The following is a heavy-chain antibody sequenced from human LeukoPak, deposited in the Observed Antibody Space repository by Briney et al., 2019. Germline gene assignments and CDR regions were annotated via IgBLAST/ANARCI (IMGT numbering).Heavy chain of an antibody. Sequence: SETLSLTCTVSGGSISSYYWSWFRQPPGKGLEWIGYIYYSGSTNYNPSLKSRVTISVDTSKNQFSLKLSSVTAADTAVYYCARAGRTFSGGWFDPWGQGTLVTVSS. CDR1: GGSISSYY. J-gene: IGHJ5*02. V-gene: IGHV4-59*01. D-gene: IGHD3-16*01. CDR3: ARAGRTFSGGWFDP. CDR2: IYYSGST.